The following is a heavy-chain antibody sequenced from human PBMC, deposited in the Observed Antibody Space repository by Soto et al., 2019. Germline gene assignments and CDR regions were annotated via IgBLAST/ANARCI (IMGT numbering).Heavy chain of an antibody. CDR3: ARDFLLYRKYYKC. V-gene: IGHV1-18*01. CDR2: ISGYNGNT. D-gene: IGHD2-8*01. J-gene: IGHJ4*02. CDR1: GYTFSDYG. Sequence: ASVKVSCKTSGYTFSDYGVTWVRQAPGQGLEWVGWISGYNGNTKYEQTLQGRVTMTTDTSTSTAYMELRSLRSDDTAVYYCARDFLLYRKYYKCCGQGTLVTVSS.